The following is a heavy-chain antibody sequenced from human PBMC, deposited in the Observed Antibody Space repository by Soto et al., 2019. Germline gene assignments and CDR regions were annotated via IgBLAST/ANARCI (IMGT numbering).Heavy chain of an antibody. V-gene: IGHV4-39*01. CDR2: IYYTGRT. CDR3: ARHPVVVTALFSDD. Sequence: SETLSLTCTVSGGSISSSGYYWSWIRQPPGKGLEYIGSIYYTGRTYYNPSLKSRATISVDASKNQFSLKLSSVTAADTAVYFCARHPVVVTALFSDDRGQGTLVTVSS. D-gene: IGHD2-21*02. J-gene: IGHJ4*02. CDR1: GGSISSSGYY.